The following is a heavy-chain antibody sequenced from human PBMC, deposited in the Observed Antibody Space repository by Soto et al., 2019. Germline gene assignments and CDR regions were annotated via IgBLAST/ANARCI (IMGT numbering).Heavy chain of an antibody. Sequence: XSVKVSCKASGYTFTSYGLNWVRQAPGQGLEWMGWISAYNDNTYYAQKVQGRVILTIDTSISTAYMELSRLRSDDTAVYYCARDGGSYGSVYWYYGMDVWGQGTTVTVSS. D-gene: IGHD3-10*01. J-gene: IGHJ6*02. CDR1: GYTFTSYG. V-gene: IGHV1-18*04. CDR2: ISAYNDNT. CDR3: ARDGGSYGSVYWYYGMDV.